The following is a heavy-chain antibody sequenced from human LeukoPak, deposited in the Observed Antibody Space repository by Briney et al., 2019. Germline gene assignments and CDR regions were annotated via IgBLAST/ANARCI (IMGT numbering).Heavy chain of an antibody. Sequence: GGSLRLSCAASGFTFRDYTMNWVRQSPGKGLQWVSYVSFGSSYISYADSLKGRFTISRGDAKSSVYLEMTSLRAEDTAVYYCARASTEYAVTDGFDTWGPGTLVTVSS. D-gene: IGHD4-17*01. V-gene: IGHV3-21*01. CDR3: ARASTEYAVTDGFDT. CDR2: VSFGSSYI. CDR1: GFTFRDYT. J-gene: IGHJ5*02.